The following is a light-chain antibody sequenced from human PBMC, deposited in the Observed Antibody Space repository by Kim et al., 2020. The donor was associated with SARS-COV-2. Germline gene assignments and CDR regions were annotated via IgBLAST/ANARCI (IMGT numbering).Light chain of an antibody. CDR3: QQYGSSPLT. J-gene: IGKJ4*01. CDR2: GAS. CDR1: QSVSSSY. Sequence: SPGERANRSCTAHQSVSSSYLAWYQQKPGQAPRLLIYGASSRATGIPDRFSGSGSGTDFTLTISRLEPEDFTVYYCQQYGSSPLTFGGGTKVGIK. V-gene: IGKV3-20*01.